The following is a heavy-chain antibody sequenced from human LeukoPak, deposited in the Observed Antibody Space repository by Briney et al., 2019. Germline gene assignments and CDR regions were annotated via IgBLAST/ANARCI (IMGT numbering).Heavy chain of an antibody. D-gene: IGHD5-18*01. V-gene: IGHV3-33*08. J-gene: IGHJ4*02. CDR2: IWYDGSNK. CDR1: GFTFSTYW. CDR3: ARSPYSYGRFDY. Sequence: GGSLRLSCAASGFTFSTYWMTWVRQAPGKGLEWVAVIWYDGSNKYYADSVKGRFTIPRDNSKNTLYLQMNSLRAEDTAVYYCARSPYSYGRFDYWGQGTLVTVSS.